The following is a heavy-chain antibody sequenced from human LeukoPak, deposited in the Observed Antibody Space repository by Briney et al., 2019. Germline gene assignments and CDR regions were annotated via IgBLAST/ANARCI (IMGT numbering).Heavy chain of an antibody. J-gene: IGHJ6*04. CDR3: AKDRGYCSSTSCSYYYYGMDV. CDR2: ISYDGSNK. V-gene: IGHV3-30*18. Sequence: GGSLRLSCAASGFTFSSYGMHWVRQAPGKGLEWVAVISYDGSNKYYADSVKGRFTISRDNSKNTLYLQMNSLRAEDTAVYYCAKDRGYCSSTSCSYYYYGMDVWGKGTTVTVSS. D-gene: IGHD2-2*01. CDR1: GFTFSSYG.